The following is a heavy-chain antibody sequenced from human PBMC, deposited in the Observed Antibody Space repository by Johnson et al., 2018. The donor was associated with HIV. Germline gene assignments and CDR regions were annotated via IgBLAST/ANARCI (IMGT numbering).Heavy chain of an antibody. CDR2: LSYDGSNK. CDR3: ASDPGHGGRLYDAFDF. V-gene: IGHV3-30-3*01. D-gene: IGHD4-23*01. Sequence: QVQLVESGGGLVQPGGSPRLSCAASGFTVSSNYMNWVRQAPGKGLEWVAVLSYDGSNKFYTDSVKGRFSISRDNSKNTLYLQMNSLRGDDTGVYYCASDPGHGGRLYDAFDFRGQGTKVIVSS. J-gene: IGHJ3*01. CDR1: GFTVSSNY.